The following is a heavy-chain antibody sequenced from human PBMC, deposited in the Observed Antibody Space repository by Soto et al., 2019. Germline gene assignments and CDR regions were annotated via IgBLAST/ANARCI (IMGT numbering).Heavy chain of an antibody. CDR2: IYYSGST. CDR1: GGSVSSGSYY. J-gene: IGHJ4*02. D-gene: IGHD4-17*01. Sequence: SETLSLTCTVSGGSVSSGSYYWSWIRQPPGKGPEWIGYIYYSGSTNYNPSLKSRVTISVDTSKNQFSLKLSSVTAADTAVYYCARESLYYGDYVFSEGVYYFDYWGQGTLVTVSS. V-gene: IGHV4-61*01. CDR3: ARESLYYGDYVFSEGVYYFDY.